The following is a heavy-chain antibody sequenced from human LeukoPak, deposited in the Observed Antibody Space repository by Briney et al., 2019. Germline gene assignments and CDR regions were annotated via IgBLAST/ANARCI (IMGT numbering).Heavy chain of an antibody. CDR3: ARALSLRYSSIGY. J-gene: IGHJ4*02. CDR1: GYTFTSYA. Sequence: GASVKVSCKASGYTFTSYAMHWVRQAPGQRLEWMGWINAGNGNTKYSQKFQGRVTITRDTSASTAYMELSSLRSEDTAVYYCARALSLRYSSIGYWGQGTLVTVSS. D-gene: IGHD6-13*01. V-gene: IGHV1-3*01. CDR2: INAGNGNT.